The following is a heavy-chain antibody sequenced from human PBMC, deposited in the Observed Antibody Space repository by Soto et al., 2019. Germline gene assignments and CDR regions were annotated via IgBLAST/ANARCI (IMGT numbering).Heavy chain of an antibody. Sequence: GGSLRLSCAASGFTFSSYGMHWVRQAPGKGLEWVAVIWYDGSNKYYADSVKGRFTISRDNSKNTLYLQMNSLRAEDTAVYYCARAPVVVVAATPLYYYGMDVWGQGTTVTVSS. D-gene: IGHD2-15*01. V-gene: IGHV3-33*01. CDR2: IWYDGSNK. CDR3: ARAPVVVVAATPLYYYGMDV. J-gene: IGHJ6*02. CDR1: GFTFSSYG.